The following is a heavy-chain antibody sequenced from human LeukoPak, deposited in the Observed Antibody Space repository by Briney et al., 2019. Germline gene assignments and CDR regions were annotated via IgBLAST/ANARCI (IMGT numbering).Heavy chain of an antibody. Sequence: GGSLRLSCAASGFTFSSYWMHWVRQAPGKGLVWVSRINSDGSSTSYADSVKGRFTISRDNAKNTLYLQMNSLRAEDTAVYYWAVLVRYYYYGMDVWGQGTTVTVS. D-gene: IGHD2-15*01. J-gene: IGHJ6*02. CDR2: INSDGSST. CDR1: GFTFSSYW. CDR3: AVLVRYYYYGMDV. V-gene: IGHV3-74*01.